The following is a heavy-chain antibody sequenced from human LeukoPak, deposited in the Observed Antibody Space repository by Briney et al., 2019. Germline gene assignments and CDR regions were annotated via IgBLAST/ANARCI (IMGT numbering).Heavy chain of an antibody. V-gene: IGHV1-8*01. CDR2: MNPNSGNT. D-gene: IGHD6-13*01. CDR1: GYTFSSYD. J-gene: IGHJ4*02. CDR3: ARGLYIAAAGPRY. Sequence: ASVKVSCKASGYTFSSYDINWVRRATGQGLEWMGWMNPNSGNTGYAQKFQGRVTMTRNTSISTAYMELSSLRSEDTAVYYCARGLYIAAAGPRYWGQGTLVTVSS.